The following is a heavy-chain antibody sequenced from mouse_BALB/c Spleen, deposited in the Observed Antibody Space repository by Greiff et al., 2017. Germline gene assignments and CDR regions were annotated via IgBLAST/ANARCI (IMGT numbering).Heavy chain of an antibody. CDR1: GYTFTSYW. Sequence: QVHVKQPGAELVKPGASVKLSCKASGYTFTSYWMHWVKQRPGQGLEWIGEINPSNGRTNYNEKFKSKATLTVDKSSSTAYMQLSSLTSEDSAVYYCARWGNSLLYAMDYWGQGTSVSVSS. V-gene: IGHV1S81*02. CDR3: ARWGNSLLYAMDY. D-gene: IGHD1-2*01. CDR2: INPSNGRT. J-gene: IGHJ4*01.